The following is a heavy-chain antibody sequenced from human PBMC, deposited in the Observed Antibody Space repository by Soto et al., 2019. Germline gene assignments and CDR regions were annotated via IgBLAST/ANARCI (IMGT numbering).Heavy chain of an antibody. CDR1: GFTFSSYA. CDR3: ASVGPDILVVVAADSYYYYGMDV. Sequence: PGGSVRLSCAASGFTFSSYAMSWVRQAPGKGLEWVSAISGSGGSTYYADSVKGRFTISRDNSKNTLYLQMNSLRAEDTAVYYCASVGPDILVVVAADSYYYYGMDVWGQGTTVTVSS. D-gene: IGHD2-15*01. CDR2: ISGSGGST. V-gene: IGHV3-23*01. J-gene: IGHJ6*02.